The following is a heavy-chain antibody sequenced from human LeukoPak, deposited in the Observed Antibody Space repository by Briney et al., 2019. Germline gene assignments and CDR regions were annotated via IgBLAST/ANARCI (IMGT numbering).Heavy chain of an antibody. D-gene: IGHD3-10*01. Sequence: PSETLSLTCTVSGGSINNHYLSWIRQPPGMGLEWVGYIYFTGTTNYNPSLKSRVTISLDKSKNQFSLKLSSVTATDTAIYYCARGGGSPRNWGQGTLVTVSS. J-gene: IGHJ4*02. CDR1: GGSINNHY. V-gene: IGHV4-59*11. CDR3: ARGGGSPRN. CDR2: IYFTGTT.